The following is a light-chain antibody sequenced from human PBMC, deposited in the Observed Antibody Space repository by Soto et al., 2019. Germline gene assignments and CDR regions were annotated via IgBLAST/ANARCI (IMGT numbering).Light chain of an antibody. J-gene: IGKJ2*01. CDR3: HQSFSTLGT. CDR1: QGISDY. CDR2: GAT. V-gene: IGKV1-39*01. Sequence: DIQMTQSPPSLSASVGDRVTITCRASQGISDYLNWFQQKPGKAPKVLIYGATSLQPGVPSRFSGSASGTDFTLTISSLQPEDFATYYCHQSFSTLGTFGQGTKVEIK.